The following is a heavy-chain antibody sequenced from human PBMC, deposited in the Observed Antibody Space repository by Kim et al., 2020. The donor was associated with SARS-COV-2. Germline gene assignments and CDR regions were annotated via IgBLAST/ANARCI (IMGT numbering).Heavy chain of an antibody. CDR1: GDSISSYY. V-gene: IGHV4-59*08. J-gene: IGHJ3*02. CDR2: ISYTGST. Sequence: SETLSLTCTVSGDSISSYYWSWIRQSPGEGLEWLGHISYTGSTETNPSLKSRVTISVGTSKTQVSLILRSVTAAYTAVYYCARRRTGTSPFDIWRQG. D-gene: IGHD1-1*01. CDR3: ARRRTGTSPFDI.